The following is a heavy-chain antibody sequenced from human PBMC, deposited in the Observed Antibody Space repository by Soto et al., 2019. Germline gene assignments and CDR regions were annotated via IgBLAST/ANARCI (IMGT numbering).Heavy chain of an antibody. Sequence: ASVKVSCKASGYTFTSYGISWVRQAPGQGLEWMGGIIPIFGTANYAQKFQGRVTITADESTSTAYMELSSLRSEDTAVYYCERVGPPADPCGQGTLVTVSS. J-gene: IGHJ5*02. V-gene: IGHV1-69*13. CDR1: GYTFTSYG. CDR3: ERVGPPADP. CDR2: IIPIFGTA.